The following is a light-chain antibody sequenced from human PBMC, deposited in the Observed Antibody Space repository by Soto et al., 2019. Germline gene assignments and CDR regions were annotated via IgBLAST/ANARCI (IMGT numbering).Light chain of an antibody. V-gene: IGKV1-5*03. CDR1: QSTNGS. J-gene: IGKJ1*01. CDR2: EAS. Sequence: DIQMTQSPSTLSASVGDRVTITCRASQSTNGSLAWYQQKPGKAPKLLIYEASNLKSGVPSRFSGSGSGTEYTLTISSLQPDDSASYYCQQYNGYWTFGQGTRVEIK. CDR3: QQYNGYWT.